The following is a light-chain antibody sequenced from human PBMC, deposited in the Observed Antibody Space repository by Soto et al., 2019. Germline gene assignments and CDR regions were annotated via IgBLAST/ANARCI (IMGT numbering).Light chain of an antibody. J-gene: IGKJ1*01. CDR1: QSVSSSY. CDR2: GAS. V-gene: IGKV3-20*01. CDR3: QPYGYSFRA. Sequence: EILLTQSPGTLSLSPGERATLSCRASQSVSSSYLSWYQLKPGQAPRLLIYGASSRATGIPDRFSVSGSGTDFTLNISRLEPEDFAVYYCQPYGYSFRAFGQGTKVEL.